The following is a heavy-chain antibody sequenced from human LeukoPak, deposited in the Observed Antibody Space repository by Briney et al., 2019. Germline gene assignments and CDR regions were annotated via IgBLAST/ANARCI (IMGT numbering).Heavy chain of an antibody. Sequence: GGSLRLSCAASGFSFDDYVMHWVRQAPGKGLEWVSLISWDGGSTYYADSVKGRFTISRDNSKNSLYLQMNSLRAEDTALYYCAKDIRGSTSWYGLDYWGQGTLVTVSS. J-gene: IGHJ4*02. CDR1: GFSFDDYV. V-gene: IGHV3-43D*03. D-gene: IGHD6-13*01. CDR2: ISWDGGST. CDR3: AKDIRGSTSWYGLDY.